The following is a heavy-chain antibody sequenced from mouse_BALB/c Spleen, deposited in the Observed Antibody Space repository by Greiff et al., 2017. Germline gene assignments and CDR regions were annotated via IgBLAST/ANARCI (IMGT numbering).Heavy chain of an antibody. V-gene: IGHV14-4*02. D-gene: IGHD2-1*01. CDR3: NAGGNYDY. CDR1: GFNIKDYY. CDR2: IDPENGDT. Sequence: VQLQQSGAELVRPGASVKLSCTASGFNIKDYYMHWVKQRPEQGLEWIGWIDPENGDTEYAPKFQGQATMTADTSSNTAYLQLSSLTSEDTAVYYCNAGGNYDYWGQGTTLTVSS. J-gene: IGHJ2*01.